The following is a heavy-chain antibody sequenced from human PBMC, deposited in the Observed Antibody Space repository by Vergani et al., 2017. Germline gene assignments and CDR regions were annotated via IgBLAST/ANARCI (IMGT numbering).Heavy chain of an antibody. Sequence: QVQLVESGGGVVQPGRSLRLSCAASGFTFSSYGMHWVRQAPGKGLEWVAVISYDGSNKYYADSVKGRFTISSDNSKNTLYLQMNSLRAEDTAVYYCAKDFRPIGGYGMDVWGQGTTVTVSS. V-gene: IGHV3-30*18. J-gene: IGHJ6*02. CDR1: GFTFSSYG. CDR3: AKDFRPIGGYGMDV. CDR2: ISYDGSNK. D-gene: IGHD3-10*01.